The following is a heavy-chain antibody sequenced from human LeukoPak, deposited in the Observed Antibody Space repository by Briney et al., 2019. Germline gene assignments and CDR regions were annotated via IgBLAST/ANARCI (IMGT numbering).Heavy chain of an antibody. CDR3: AKDQAVVRGGSGWNRGIFDY. CDR1: GFTFSSYS. CDR2: IRGGGGGT. Sequence: GGSLRLSCAAPGFTFSSYSMSWVRQAPGKGLEWVSTIRGGGGGTYYAESVKGRFTISRDNSKNTLYLQMDSLRDEDTAVYYCAKDQAVVRGGSGWNRGIFDYWGQGTLVTVSS. V-gene: IGHV3-23*01. J-gene: IGHJ4*02. D-gene: IGHD6-19*01.